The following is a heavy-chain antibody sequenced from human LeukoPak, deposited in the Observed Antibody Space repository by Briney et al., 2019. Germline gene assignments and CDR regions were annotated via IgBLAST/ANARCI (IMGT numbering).Heavy chain of an antibody. Sequence: PSETLSLTCTVSGGSISSGGYYWSWIRQHPGKGLEWIGYIYYSGSTYYNPSLKSRVTISVDTSKNQFSLKLSSVTAADTAVYYCARGPWVPLGYCSGGSCYSKYFDYWGQGTLVTVSS. D-gene: IGHD2-15*01. CDR2: IYYSGST. V-gene: IGHV4-31*03. CDR3: ARGPWVPLGYCSGGSCYSKYFDY. J-gene: IGHJ4*02. CDR1: GGSISSGGYY.